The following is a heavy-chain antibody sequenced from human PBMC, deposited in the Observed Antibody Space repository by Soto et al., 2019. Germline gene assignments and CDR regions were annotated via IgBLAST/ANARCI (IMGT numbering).Heavy chain of an antibody. J-gene: IGHJ4*02. Sequence: QVQLVQSGAEVKKPGASVKVSCKASGYTFTSYGISWVRQAPGQGLEWMGWISAYNGNTNYAQKLQGRVTMTTDTSTSTAYMELRSLRSDDSAVYYCARDPASRVSGWSYPFDYWGQGTLVTVSS. V-gene: IGHV1-18*01. CDR2: ISAYNGNT. CDR1: GYTFTSYG. CDR3: ARDPASRVSGWSYPFDY. D-gene: IGHD6-19*01.